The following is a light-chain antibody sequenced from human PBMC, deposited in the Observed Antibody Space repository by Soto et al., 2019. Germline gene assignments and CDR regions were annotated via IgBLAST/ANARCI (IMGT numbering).Light chain of an antibody. Sequence: EIVMTQSPATLSVSPGERATLSCRASQSVSSNLAWYQQKPDQAPRLLIYGASTRATGIPARFSGSGSGTEFTLNTSRQQSEDFAVYYCKQYNNWPVRETFGKGTKVEIK. J-gene: IGKJ1*01. CDR1: QSVSSN. CDR3: KQYNNWPVRET. CDR2: GAS. V-gene: IGKV3-15*01.